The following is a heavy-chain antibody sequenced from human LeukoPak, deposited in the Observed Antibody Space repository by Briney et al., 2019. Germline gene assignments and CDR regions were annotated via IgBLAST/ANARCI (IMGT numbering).Heavy chain of an antibody. CDR1: GFTFSSYA. D-gene: IGHD2-2*02. CDR3: AKEGGIVIVPSTIPYARDPFDS. CDR2: ISYDGSNK. J-gene: IGHJ4*02. V-gene: IGHV3-30-3*02. Sequence: GGSLRLSCAASGFTFSSYAMHWVRQVPGKGLEWVAVISYDGSNKYYADSVKGRFFISRDNSNNTLYLEMNSLRAEDTAVYYCAKEGGIVIVPSTIPYARDPFDSWGQGTLVTVSS.